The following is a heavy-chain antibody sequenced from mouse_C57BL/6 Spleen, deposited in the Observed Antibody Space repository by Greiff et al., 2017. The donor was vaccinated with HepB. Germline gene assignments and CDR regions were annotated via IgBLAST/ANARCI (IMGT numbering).Heavy chain of an antibody. V-gene: IGHV1-61*01. CDR3: ARRDIYYDYDDY. CDR1: GYTFTSYW. Sequence: QVQLQQPGAELVRPGSSVKLSCKASGYTFTSYWMDWVKKRPGQGLEWIGNIYPSDSETHYNQKFKDKATLTVDKSSSTAYMQLSSLTSEDSAVYYCARRDIYYDYDDYWGQGTTLTVSS. D-gene: IGHD2-4*01. J-gene: IGHJ2*01. CDR2: IYPSDSET.